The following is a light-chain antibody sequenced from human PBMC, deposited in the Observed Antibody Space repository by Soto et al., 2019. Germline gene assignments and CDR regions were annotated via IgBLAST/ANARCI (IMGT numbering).Light chain of an antibody. V-gene: IGKV1-33*01. CDR3: QQYDNLPLT. CDR1: QDISNY. Sequence: DIQMTQSPSSLSASVGDRVTITCQASQDISNYLNWYQQKPGKAPKLLIYDASNLETGVPSRFSGSGSGTDFTFTISSLQPEDIATYYCQQYDNLPLTFGGGTKVECK. CDR2: DAS. J-gene: IGKJ4*01.